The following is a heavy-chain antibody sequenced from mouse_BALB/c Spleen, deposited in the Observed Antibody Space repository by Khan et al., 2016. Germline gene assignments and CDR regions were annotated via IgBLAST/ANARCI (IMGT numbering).Heavy chain of an antibody. CDR3: ASTCWYFDV. CDR1: GFDFSRYW. J-gene: IGHJ1*01. V-gene: IGHV4-1*02. Sequence: EVKLLESGGGLVQPGGSLKLSCAASGFDFSRYWMSWVRQAPGKGLEWIGEINPDSSTINYTPSLKDKFIISRDKAKNTLYLQMSKVRSEATAVDDCASTCWYFDVWGAGTTVTVSS. CDR2: INPDSSTI.